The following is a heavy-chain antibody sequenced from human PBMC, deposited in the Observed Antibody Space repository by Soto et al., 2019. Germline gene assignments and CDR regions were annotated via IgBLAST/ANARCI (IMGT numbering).Heavy chain of an antibody. CDR1: GGSIRSGGYF. CDR3: TRDKPLPYNCGSWKGYYGMDA. Sequence: QVQLQESGPGLVKPSQTLSLTCIVSGGSIRSGGYFWTWVRQHPGKGLEWIGNIYYNSGSTYYTPSLKSRVSISLGAYKYQFSLCVSAVTAADTAVYFCTRDKPLPYNCGSWKGYYGMDAWGQGTTVIVS. J-gene: IGHJ6*02. D-gene: IGHD3-10*01. V-gene: IGHV4-31*03. CDR2: IYYNSGST.